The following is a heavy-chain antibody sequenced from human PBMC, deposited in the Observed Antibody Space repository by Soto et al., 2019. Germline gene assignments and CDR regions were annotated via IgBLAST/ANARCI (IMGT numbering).Heavy chain of an antibody. Sequence: ESLKISCKGSGYSFASYWIGWVRQMPGKGLEWMGVIFPGDSDTRYSPSFQGQVTISADKSISTAYLQWNSLKPSDTAIYYCSRRVFRGGWFDPWGPGIPVTVSS. J-gene: IGHJ5*02. CDR1: GYSFASYW. D-gene: IGHD3-3*01. CDR3: SRRVFRGGWFDP. CDR2: IFPGDSDT. V-gene: IGHV5-51*01.